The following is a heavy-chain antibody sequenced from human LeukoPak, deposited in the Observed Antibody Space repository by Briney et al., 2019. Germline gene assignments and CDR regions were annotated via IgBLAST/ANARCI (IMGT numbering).Heavy chain of an antibody. J-gene: IGHJ5*02. CDR3: SRIPVGPAAPNWFDP. V-gene: IGHV5-51*01. CDR2: IYPGDSDT. D-gene: IGHD2-2*01. CDR1: GYSVTSYW. Sequence: GESLKISCKGSGYSVTSYWIGWVRQMPGKGLEWMGIIYPGDSDTRYSPSFQGQVTISAGKSISTAYLQWSSLKASDTAMYYCSRIPVGPAAPNWFDPWGQGTLVTVSS.